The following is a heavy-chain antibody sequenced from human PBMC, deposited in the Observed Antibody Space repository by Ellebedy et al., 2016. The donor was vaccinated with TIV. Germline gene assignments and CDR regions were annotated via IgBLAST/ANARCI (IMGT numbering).Heavy chain of an antibody. D-gene: IGHD2-15*01. CDR2: INPNGGGT. Sequence: AASVKVSCKASGYTFTTYNMHWVRQAPGQGLEWMGIINPNGGGTSYTQKLQGRVTMTGDTSTSTVYMELTSLRSEDTAVYYCAKDTGRWSFDNWGQGTLVTVSP. J-gene: IGHJ4*02. CDR1: GYTFTTYN. V-gene: IGHV1-46*04. CDR3: AKDTGRWSFDN.